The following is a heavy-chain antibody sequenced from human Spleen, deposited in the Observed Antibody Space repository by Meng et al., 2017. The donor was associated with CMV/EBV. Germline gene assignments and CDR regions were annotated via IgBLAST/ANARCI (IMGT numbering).Heavy chain of an antibody. V-gene: IGHV1-69*06. CDR3: AREGVDSSSYYFSY. CDR2: ISPIFGKA. J-gene: IGHJ4*02. CDR1: GGTFSTYV. Sequence: SVKVSCKASGGTFSTYVVSWLRQAPGQGLEWVGGISPIFGKANYAQKFQGRVTISADKSTGTVYMEVSSLRSEDTAVYYCAREGVDSSSYYFSYWGQGTLVTVSS. D-gene: IGHD6-6*01.